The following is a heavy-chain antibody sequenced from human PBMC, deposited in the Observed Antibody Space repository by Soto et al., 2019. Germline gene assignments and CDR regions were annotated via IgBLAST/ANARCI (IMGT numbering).Heavy chain of an antibody. CDR1: GGSFSGDH. D-gene: IGHD6-6*01. CDR2: IYHSGST. J-gene: IGHJ4*02. Sequence: SETLPLTCAVYGGSFSGDHWSWIRQPPGKGLEWIGRIYHSGSTNYNPSLKSRVTMSVGTSKKQFSLNMTSVTAADTAVYFCAREVAEAARSLGYWGQGTLVTVSS. CDR3: AREVAEAARSLGY. V-gene: IGHV4-4*07.